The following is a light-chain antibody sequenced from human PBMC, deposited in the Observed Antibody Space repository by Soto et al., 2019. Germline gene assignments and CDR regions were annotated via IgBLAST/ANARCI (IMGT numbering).Light chain of an antibody. CDR1: QSVSSN. CDR2: GAS. CDR3: QQYNNWPPT. V-gene: IGKV3-15*01. J-gene: IGKJ1*01. Sequence: EIVMSQSPATLSVSPGERATLSCRASQSVSSNLAWYQQKAGQAPRLLIYGASTRSTGIPARFSGSGSGTEFTLTISSLQSEDFAVYYCQQYNNWPPTFGQGTKVDI.